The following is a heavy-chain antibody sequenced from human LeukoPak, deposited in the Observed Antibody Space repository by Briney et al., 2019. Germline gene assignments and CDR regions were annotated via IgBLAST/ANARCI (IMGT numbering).Heavy chain of an antibody. CDR3: ARLGDDIVGATMDY. D-gene: IGHD1-26*01. Sequence: SETLSLTCTVSGGSISSSSYYWGWIRQPPGKGLEWIGSIYYSGSTYYNPSLKSRVTISVDTSKNQFSLKLSSVTAADTAVYYCARLGDDIVGATMDYWGQGTLVTVSS. J-gene: IGHJ4*02. CDR2: IYYSGST. V-gene: IGHV4-39*01. CDR1: GGSISSSSYY.